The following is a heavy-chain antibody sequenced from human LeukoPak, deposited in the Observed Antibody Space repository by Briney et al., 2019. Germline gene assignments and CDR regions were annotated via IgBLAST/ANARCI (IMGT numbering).Heavy chain of an antibody. V-gene: IGHV3-53*01. CDR1: GFTVSSNY. D-gene: IGHD4-23*01. CDR3: ARWYYYYGMDV. CDR2: IYSVGGT. Sequence: PGGSLRLSCAASGFTVSSNYMSWVRQAPGKGLEWVSVIYSVGGTYYSDSVKGRFTISRDNSKNPLYLQMNSLRAEDTAVYYCARWYYYYGMDVWGQGTTVTVSS. J-gene: IGHJ6*02.